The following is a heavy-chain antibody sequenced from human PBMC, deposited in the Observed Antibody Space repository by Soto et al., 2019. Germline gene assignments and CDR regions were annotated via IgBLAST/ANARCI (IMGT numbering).Heavy chain of an antibody. V-gene: IGHV3-30*18. D-gene: IGHD2-15*01. CDR2: ISYDGSNK. Sequence: GGSLRFSCAASGFTFSSYGMHWVRQAPGKGLEWVAVISYDGSNKYYADSVKGRFTISRDNSKNTLNLQMNSLRAEDTAVYYCAKDREGIVVVVTAALGHFDYWGHGILVTVSS. J-gene: IGHJ4*01. CDR1: GFTFSSYG. CDR3: AKDREGIVVVVTAALGHFDY.